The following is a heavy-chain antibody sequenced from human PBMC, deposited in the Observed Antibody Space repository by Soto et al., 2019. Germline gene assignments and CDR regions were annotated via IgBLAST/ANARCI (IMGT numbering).Heavy chain of an antibody. J-gene: IGHJ4*02. CDR1: GFTFSSYA. CDR3: AKDLWFGELSPEDY. D-gene: IGHD3-10*01. CDR2: ISGDGGST. V-gene: IGHV3-23*01. Sequence: GALRLSCAASGFTFSSYAKSWVRQDPGKGLEWVSTISGDGGSTYYADSVKGRFTISRDDSKNTVYLQMNSLRAEDTAVYYCAKDLWFGELSPEDYWGQGTLVTVSS.